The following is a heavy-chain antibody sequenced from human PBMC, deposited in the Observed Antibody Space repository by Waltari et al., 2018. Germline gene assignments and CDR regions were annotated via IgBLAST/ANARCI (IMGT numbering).Heavy chain of an antibody. CDR3: ARDRGRGLYLDS. CDR1: GDSVSSAYW. Sequence: QVQLLESGPGLVKPSGTLSLICAVSGDSVSSAYWWNWVRQPPGKGLEWIWQIHGSGKTHYNPSLENRVTVSMDTSNDQSNLKLTSATAADTAVYYCARDRGRGLYLDSWGQGTQVTVSP. V-gene: IGHV4-4*02. CDR2: IHGSGKT. D-gene: IGHD2-15*01. J-gene: IGHJ4*02.